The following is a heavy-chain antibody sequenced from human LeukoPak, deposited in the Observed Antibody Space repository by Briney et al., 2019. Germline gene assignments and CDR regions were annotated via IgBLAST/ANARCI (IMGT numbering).Heavy chain of an antibody. V-gene: IGHV4-4*07. J-gene: IGHJ4*02. CDR1: GGSMISYY. Sequence: SETLSLTCTVSGGSMISYYWSWIRQPAGKGLEWIGRIYTSGSTNYKPSLRSRVSISVEKSKNQFSLRLSSVTAADTAVYYCARGGSSGPDYWGQGTLVTVSS. CDR3: ARGGSSGPDY. CDR2: IYTSGST. D-gene: IGHD6-19*01.